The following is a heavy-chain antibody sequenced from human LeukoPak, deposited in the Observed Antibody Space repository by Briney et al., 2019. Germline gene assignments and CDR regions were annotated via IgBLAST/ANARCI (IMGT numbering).Heavy chain of an antibody. Sequence: GRSLRLSCAASGFTFSNIAMSWVRQAPGKGLEWVSGISGSGGSTYYADSVKGRFTISRDNSKNTLYVQMNSLRAEDAAVYYCAKDLSCIDWGQGTLVIVSS. CDR1: GFTFSNIA. CDR2: ISGSGGST. V-gene: IGHV3-23*01. D-gene: IGHD1-26*01. CDR3: AKDLSCID. J-gene: IGHJ4*02.